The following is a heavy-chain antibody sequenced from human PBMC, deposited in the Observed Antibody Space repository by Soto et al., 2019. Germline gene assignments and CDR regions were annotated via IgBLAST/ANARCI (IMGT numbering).Heavy chain of an antibody. D-gene: IGHD6-6*01. Sequence: PSETLSLTCTVSGGSISSYYWSWIRQPPGKGLEWIGEINHSGSTNYNPSLKSRVTISVDTSKNQFSLKLSSVTAADTAVYYCARVGWRIAARPPYYYGMDVWGQGTTVTVSS. CDR1: GGSISSYY. CDR2: INHSGST. J-gene: IGHJ6*02. CDR3: ARVGWRIAARPPYYYGMDV. V-gene: IGHV4-34*01.